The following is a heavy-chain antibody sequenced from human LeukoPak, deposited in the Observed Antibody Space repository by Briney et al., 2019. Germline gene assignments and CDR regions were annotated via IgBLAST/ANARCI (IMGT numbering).Heavy chain of an antibody. CDR1: GGSISSSSYY. V-gene: IGHV4-39*07. CDR3: ARGVLLWFGELCRFDY. D-gene: IGHD3-10*01. Sequence: PSETLSLTCTVSGGSISSSSYYWSWIRQPPGTGLEWIGEINHSGSTNYNPSLKSRVTISVDTSKNQFSLKLSSVTAADTAVYYCARGVLLWFGELCRFDYWGQGTLVTVSS. J-gene: IGHJ4*02. CDR2: INHSGST.